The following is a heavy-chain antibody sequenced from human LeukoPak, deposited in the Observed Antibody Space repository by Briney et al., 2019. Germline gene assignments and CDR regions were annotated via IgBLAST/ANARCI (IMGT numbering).Heavy chain of an antibody. D-gene: IGHD2/OR15-2a*01. CDR1: GFTFSGFA. CDR3: ARNYFDLYYFDS. V-gene: IGHV3-23*01. CDR2: ITGDGGST. Sequence: GGSLRLSCAASGFTFSGFAMSWVRQAPRKGLEWISSITGDGGSTFYADSLKGRFTISRDTSRNTLYLQMTSLRAEDTAVYYCARNYFDLYYFDSWGHGTLVTVSS. J-gene: IGHJ4*01.